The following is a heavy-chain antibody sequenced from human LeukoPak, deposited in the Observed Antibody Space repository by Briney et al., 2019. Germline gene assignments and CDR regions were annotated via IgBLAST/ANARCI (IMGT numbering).Heavy chain of an antibody. CDR1: GFTFSSYA. D-gene: IGHD6-19*01. Sequence: QSGGSLRLSCAASGFTFSSYAMSWVRQAPGKGLEWVSAISGSGGSTYYADSVKGRFTISRDNSKNTLYLQMNSLRAEDTAVYYCAKASWGYSSGWYPLRFDYWGQGTLVTVSS. J-gene: IGHJ4*02. V-gene: IGHV3-23*01. CDR3: AKASWGYSSGWYPLRFDY. CDR2: ISGSGGST.